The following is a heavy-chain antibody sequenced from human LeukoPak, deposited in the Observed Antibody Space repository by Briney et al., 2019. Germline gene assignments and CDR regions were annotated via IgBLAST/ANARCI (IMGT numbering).Heavy chain of an antibody. CDR2: ISGSGGST. Sequence: GGSLRLSCAASGFTFSSYAMSWVRQAPGKGLEWVSAISGSGGSTYYADSVKGRFTISRDNSKNTLYLQMNSLRAEDTAVYYCAKDQVAAPLAVAAWFNWFDPWGQGTLVTVSS. D-gene: IGHD6-19*01. CDR1: GFTFSSYA. V-gene: IGHV3-23*01. CDR3: AKDQVAAPLAVAAWFNWFDP. J-gene: IGHJ5*02.